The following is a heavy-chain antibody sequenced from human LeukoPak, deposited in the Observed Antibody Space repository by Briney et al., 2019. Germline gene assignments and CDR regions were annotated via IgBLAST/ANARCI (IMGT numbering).Heavy chain of an antibody. CDR2: MNPNSGGT. V-gene: IGHV1-2*02. Sequence: GASVKVSCKASGYTFTSYDINWVRQATGQGLEWMGWMNPNSGGTNYAQKFQGRVTMTRDTSISTAYMELSRLRSDDTAVCYCARGSSSSLWTDEYFQHWGQGTLVTVSS. CDR1: GYTFTSYD. D-gene: IGHD6-6*01. J-gene: IGHJ1*01. CDR3: ARGSSSSLWTDEYFQH.